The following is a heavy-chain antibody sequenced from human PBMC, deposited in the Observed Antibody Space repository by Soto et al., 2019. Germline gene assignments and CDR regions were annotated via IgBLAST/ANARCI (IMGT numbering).Heavy chain of an antibody. CDR2: IKQDGSAK. D-gene: IGHD4-17*01. V-gene: IGHV3-7*01. CDR1: GFTFSSYW. CDR3: AADLRRCDY. Sequence: EVQLVESGGGLVQPGGSLRLSCAASGFTFSSYWMSWVRQAPGKGLEWVANIKQDGSAKYYVDSVKGRFTISRDNAKNSRYLQMNSLRAEDTAVYYCAADLRRCDYWGQGTLITVSS. J-gene: IGHJ4*02.